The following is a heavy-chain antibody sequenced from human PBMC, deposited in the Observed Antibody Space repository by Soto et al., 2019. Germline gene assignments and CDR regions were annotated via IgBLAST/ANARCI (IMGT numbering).Heavy chain of an antibody. CDR2: IYSDGSGP. Sequence: PGGSLRLSCAASGFTFSRFWMHWVRQVPGKGLVWVSRIYSDGSGPMYADSVKGRFTISRDNAKSTLYLQMNSLRAEDTAVYYCATLNSLGSDYWSQGTLVTVSS. J-gene: IGHJ4*02. CDR1: GFTFSRFW. CDR3: ATLNSLGSDY. V-gene: IGHV3-74*03. D-gene: IGHD5-12*01.